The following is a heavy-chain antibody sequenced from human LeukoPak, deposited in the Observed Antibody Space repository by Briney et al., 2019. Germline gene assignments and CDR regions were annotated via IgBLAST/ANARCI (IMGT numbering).Heavy chain of an antibody. V-gene: IGHV3-23*01. D-gene: IGHD2-2*01. Sequence: RGSLRLSCAASGFTFSSYGIHWVRQAPGKGLEWVSAISGNGRDTYYTDSVKGRFIISRDNSKNTLYLQMHSLRVEDTAIYYCARAAAVCSSTSCYGHHWGQGTLVTVSS. CDR1: GFTFSSYG. CDR2: ISGNGRDT. J-gene: IGHJ5*02. CDR3: ARAAAVCSSTSCYGHH.